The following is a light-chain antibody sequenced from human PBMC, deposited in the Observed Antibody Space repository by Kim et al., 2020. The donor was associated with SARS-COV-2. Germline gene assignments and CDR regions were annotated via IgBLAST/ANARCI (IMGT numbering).Light chain of an antibody. CDR1: SGHSSYA. V-gene: IGLV4-69*01. CDR3: QTWGTGIHVI. Sequence: VKLTCTLTSGHSSYAIAWHQQQPEKGPRYLMKLNSDGSHSKGDGIPDRFSGSSSGAERSLTISSLQSEDEVDYYCQTWGTGIHVIFGGGTQLTVL. CDR2: LNSDGSH. J-gene: IGLJ2*01.